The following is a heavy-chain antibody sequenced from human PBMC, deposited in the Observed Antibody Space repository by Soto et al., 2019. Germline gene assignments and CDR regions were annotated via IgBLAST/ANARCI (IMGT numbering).Heavy chain of an antibody. V-gene: IGHV3-21*01. CDR1: GFTFSSYS. D-gene: IGHD1-26*01. CDR2: ISSSSSYI. CDR3: ARMVGATTYDPLDDAFDI. J-gene: IGHJ3*02. Sequence: PGGSLRLSCAASGFTFSSYSMNWVRQAPGKGLEWVSSISSSSSYIYYADSVKGRFTISRDNAKNSLYLQMNSLRAEDTAVYYCARMVGATTYDPLDDAFDIWGQGTMVTVSS.